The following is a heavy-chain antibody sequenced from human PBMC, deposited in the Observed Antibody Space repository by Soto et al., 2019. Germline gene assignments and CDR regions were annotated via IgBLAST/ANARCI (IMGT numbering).Heavy chain of an antibody. Sequence: QVQLVESGGGVVQPGRSLRLSCAGSGFTFSNYGLHWVRQAPGKGLEWVAVISYDGSHKYYADSVKGRFTISRDNSNNRVYLQMDSLRAEDTSVYYCAKDGAPRYCGCSSCHPAGAYWGQGTLVTVSS. CDR1: GFTFSNYG. D-gene: IGHD2-15*01. CDR2: ISYDGSHK. J-gene: IGHJ4*02. V-gene: IGHV3-30*18. CDR3: AKDGAPRYCGCSSCHPAGAY.